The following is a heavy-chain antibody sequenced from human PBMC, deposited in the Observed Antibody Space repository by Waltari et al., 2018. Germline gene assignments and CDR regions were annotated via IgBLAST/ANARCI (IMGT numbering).Heavy chain of an antibody. CDR1: GYSISSGYY. J-gene: IGHJ4*02. CDR2: IYHSGST. D-gene: IGHD5-12*01. V-gene: IGHV4-38-2*01. Sequence: QVQLQESGPGLVKPSETLSLTCAVSGYSISSGYYWGWIRQPPGKGLEWIGSIYHSGSTYSNPSLKSRVTISVDTSKNQFSLKLSSVTAADTAVYYCARQGIVATYFFDYWGQGTLVTVSS. CDR3: ARQGIVATYFFDY.